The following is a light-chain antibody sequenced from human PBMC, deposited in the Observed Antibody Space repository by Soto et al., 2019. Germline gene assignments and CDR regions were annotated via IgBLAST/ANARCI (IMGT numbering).Light chain of an antibody. V-gene: IGLV1-44*01. J-gene: IGLJ1*01. CDR1: FSNIGDNA. CDR3: AAWDDSLNAL. Sequence: QSELTQPPSLSATPGQRVNISCSGSFSNIGDNAVNWYQQLPGAAPKLLIYLNDQRPSGVPDRFSGSKSGTSAFLAISGLQSEDEADYYCAAWDDSLNALFGTGTKLTVL. CDR2: LND.